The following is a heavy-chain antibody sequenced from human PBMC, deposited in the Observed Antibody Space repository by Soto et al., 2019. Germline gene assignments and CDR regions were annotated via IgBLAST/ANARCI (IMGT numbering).Heavy chain of an antibody. CDR3: ASARHIGP. Sequence: GGSLRLSCAASGFTFSNYWMSWVRQAPGKGLEWVANIKQDGSESNYADPVKGRFTISRDNAENSLYLQMTSLRAEDTAVYYCASARHIGPWGQGTLVTVSS. CDR2: IKQDGSES. D-gene: IGHD2-21*01. V-gene: IGHV3-7*01. J-gene: IGHJ5*02. CDR1: GFTFSNYW.